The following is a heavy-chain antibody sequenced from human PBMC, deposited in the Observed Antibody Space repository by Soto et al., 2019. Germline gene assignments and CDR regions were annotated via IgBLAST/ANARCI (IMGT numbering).Heavy chain of an antibody. J-gene: IGHJ6*02. CDR2: THYTSRWYY. V-gene: IGHV6-1*01. CDR3: ARGSGGYPYYYYYYGMDV. CDR1: GDSVSSKSAV. Sequence: SQTLSLTCAISGDSVSSKSAVWNWIRQSPSRGLEWLGRTHYTSRWYYDYATSVKSRITINPDTSKNQFSLKLSSVTAADTAVYYCARGSGGYPYYYYYYGMDVWGQGTTVTVSS. D-gene: IGHD2-8*02.